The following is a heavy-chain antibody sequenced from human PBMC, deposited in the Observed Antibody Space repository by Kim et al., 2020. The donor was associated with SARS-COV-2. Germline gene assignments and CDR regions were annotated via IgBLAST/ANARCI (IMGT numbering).Heavy chain of an antibody. CDR1: GYTFTGYY. J-gene: IGHJ6*02. CDR2: INPNSGGT. V-gene: IGHV1-2*04. CDR3: ATGQGSRIYSGYDWDYYYGMAV. D-gene: IGHD5-12*01. Sequence: ASVKVSCKASGYTFTGYYMHWVRQAPGQGLEWMGWINPNSGGTNYAQKFQGWVTMTRDTSISTAYMELSRLRSDDTAVYYCATGQGSRIYSGYDWDYYYGMAVWGQGTTVTVSS.